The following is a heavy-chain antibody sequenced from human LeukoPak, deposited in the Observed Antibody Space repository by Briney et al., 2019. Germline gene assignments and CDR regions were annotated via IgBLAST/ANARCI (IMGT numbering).Heavy chain of an antibody. CDR2: ISGSGGST. CDR1: GFTFSSYA. J-gene: IGHJ4*02. Sequence: GGSLRLSCAASGFTFSSYAMSWVRQAPGKGLEWVSAISGSGGSTYYADPVKGRFTISRDNSKNTLYLQMNSLRAEDTAVYYCAKGPSYSGSYSRGYFGYWGQGTLVTVSS. D-gene: IGHD1-26*01. CDR3: AKGPSYSGSYSRGYFGY. V-gene: IGHV3-23*01.